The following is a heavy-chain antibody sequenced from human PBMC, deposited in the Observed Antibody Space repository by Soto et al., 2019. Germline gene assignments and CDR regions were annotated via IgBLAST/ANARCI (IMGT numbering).Heavy chain of an antibody. CDR3: ASVLLEVQDASDR. V-gene: IGHV4-31*03. J-gene: IGHJ3*01. CDR1: GGSISTGGYY. D-gene: IGHD2-8*02. Sequence: QVQLQESGPGLVKPSQTLSLTCTVSGGSISTGGYYCSWIRQHPGRGLGWFGYIYHSGMTFSNQSLQSRVPISIGTSEDQFSLKLSSVTAAETALDYCASVLLEVQDASDRCGHGTMVSVSS. CDR2: IYHSGMT.